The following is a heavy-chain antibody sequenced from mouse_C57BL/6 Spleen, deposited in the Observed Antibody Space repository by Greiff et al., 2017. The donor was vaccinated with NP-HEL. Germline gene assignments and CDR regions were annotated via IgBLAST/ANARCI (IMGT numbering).Heavy chain of an antibody. J-gene: IGHJ2*01. V-gene: IGHV7-3*01. D-gene: IGHD2-12*01. CDR3: ARYHPVTSLDY. CDR2: IRNKANGYTT. Sequence: EVNLVESGGGLVQPGGSLSLSCAASGFTFTDYYMSWVRQPPGKALEWLGFIRNKANGYTTEYSASVKGRFTISRDNSQSILYLQMNALRAEDSATYYCARYHPVTSLDYWGQGTTLTVSS. CDR1: GFTFTDYY.